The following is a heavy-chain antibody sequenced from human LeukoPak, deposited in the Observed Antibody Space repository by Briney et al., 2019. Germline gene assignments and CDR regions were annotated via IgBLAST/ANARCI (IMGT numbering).Heavy chain of an antibody. V-gene: IGHV3-64D*06. CDR3: VNDPGEGATGNDAFAI. CDR2: ISGHGVST. Sequence: GGSLRLSCSATGFTFSSYAMHWVRQAPRKGLEFVSGISGHGVSTYYADSVKGRFTIFRDNSKNTLYLQMSSLRTADTAVYYRVNDPGEGATGNDAFAIWGQGTKVTVSS. CDR1: GFTFSSYA. D-gene: IGHD1-26*01. J-gene: IGHJ3*02.